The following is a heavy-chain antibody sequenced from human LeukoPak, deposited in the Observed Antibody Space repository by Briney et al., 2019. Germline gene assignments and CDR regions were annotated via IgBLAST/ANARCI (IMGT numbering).Heavy chain of an antibody. CDR3: ARRGTPNAFDL. V-gene: IGHV3-33*01. J-gene: IGHJ3*01. Sequence: PGGSLRLSCAASGFTFNNYGMHWVRQAPGRGLEWVALLWYDGTNENYADSVKGRFTISRDNSKNTMYLQMNNLRAEDTAVYNCARRGTPNAFDLWGQGTMVTVSS. CDR1: GFTFNNYG. D-gene: IGHD3-16*01. CDR2: LWYDGTNE.